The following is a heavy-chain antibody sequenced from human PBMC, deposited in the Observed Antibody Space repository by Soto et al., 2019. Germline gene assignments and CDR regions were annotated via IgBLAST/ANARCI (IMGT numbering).Heavy chain of an antibody. V-gene: IGHV1-58*01. Sequence: SVDVSCKASGFTFTSSAVQWVRQARGQRLEWIGWIVVGSGNTNYAQKFQERVTITRDMSTSTAYMELSSLRSEDTAVYYCAAPFIAAAGTVYYYYGMDVWGQGTTVTVSS. CDR2: IVVGSGNT. J-gene: IGHJ6*02. CDR1: GFTFTSSA. CDR3: AAPFIAAAGTVYYYYGMDV. D-gene: IGHD6-13*01.